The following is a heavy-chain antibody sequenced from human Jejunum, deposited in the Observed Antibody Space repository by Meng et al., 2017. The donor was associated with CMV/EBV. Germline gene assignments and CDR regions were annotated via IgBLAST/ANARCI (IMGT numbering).Heavy chain of an antibody. CDR2: VEYTGST. CDR3: ARGEKRSQYYYGLDV. Sequence: SGSSGSYFWSWIRQPPGRGLEWIGYVEYTGSTNYNPSLKSRVIISVDTSKNQFSLKLRSVSAADTAVYYCARGEKRSQYYYGLDVWGQGTTVTVSS. CDR1: SGSSGSYF. D-gene: IGHD1-26*01. J-gene: IGHJ6*02. V-gene: IGHV4-61*01.